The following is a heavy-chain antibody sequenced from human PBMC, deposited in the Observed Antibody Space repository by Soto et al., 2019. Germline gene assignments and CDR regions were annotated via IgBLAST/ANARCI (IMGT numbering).Heavy chain of an antibody. J-gene: IGHJ4*02. CDR1: GYTFTSYA. CDR2: INAGNGNT. CDR3: ARVASTVTTPFDY. Sequence: QVQLVQSGAEVKKPGASVKVSCKASGYTFTSYAMHWVRQAPGQRLEWMGWINAGNGNTKYSQKLQGRVPITRDTSASTAYMELSSLRSEHTAVYYCARVASTVTTPFDYWGQGTLVTVSS. V-gene: IGHV1-3*01. D-gene: IGHD4-17*01.